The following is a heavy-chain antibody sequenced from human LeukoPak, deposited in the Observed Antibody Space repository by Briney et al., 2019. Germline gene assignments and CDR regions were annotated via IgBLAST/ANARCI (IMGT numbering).Heavy chain of an antibody. CDR1: GYSFTNYD. D-gene: IGHD3-9*01. J-gene: IGHJ4*02. Sequence: GASVKVSCKASGYSFTNYDINWVRQATGQGLEWMGWISAYNGNTNYAQKLQGRVTMTTDTSTSTAYMELRSLRSDDTAVYYCARSLRYFDWGQGTLVTVSS. CDR2: ISAYNGNT. CDR3: ARSLRYFD. V-gene: IGHV1-18*01.